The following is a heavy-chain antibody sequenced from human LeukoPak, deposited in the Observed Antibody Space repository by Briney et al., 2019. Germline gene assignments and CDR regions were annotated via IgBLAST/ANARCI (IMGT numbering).Heavy chain of an antibody. D-gene: IGHD2-15*01. V-gene: IGHV3-48*03. CDR2: ISSSGSTR. J-gene: IGHJ4*02. Sequence: RGSLRLSCAASGFTFSSYEMNWVRHAPGKGLEWVSYISSSGSTRHYADSVKGRFTISRDNSKNTLYLHMNSLRADDSAVYYCAKKSCSGGNCYCPSDSWGQGTLVTVSS. CDR1: GFTFSSYE. CDR3: AKKSCSGGNCYCPSDS.